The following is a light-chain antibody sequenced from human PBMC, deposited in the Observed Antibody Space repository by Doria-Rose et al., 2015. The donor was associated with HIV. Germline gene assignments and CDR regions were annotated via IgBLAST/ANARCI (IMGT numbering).Light chain of an antibody. CDR3: QQTYSSPPWT. Sequence: DIRFTPSPSSLSASIGARVTITCRASQTVSTYLNWFQQGPGKAPKLLIYAASRLQSGVPSRFSGSGSGADFTLSISGLQPGDFATYYCQQTYSSPPWTFGQGTKVEMK. V-gene: IGKV1-39*01. J-gene: IGKJ1*01. CDR1: QTVSTY. CDR2: AAS.